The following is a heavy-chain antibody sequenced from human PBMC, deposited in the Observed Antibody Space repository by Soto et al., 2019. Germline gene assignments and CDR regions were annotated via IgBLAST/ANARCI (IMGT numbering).Heavy chain of an antibody. V-gene: IGHV1-18*01. CDR1: GYNFTSYG. CDR3: ARGRYGDY. Sequence: QVHLVQSGAEVKKPGASVKVSCKGSGYNFTSYGITWVRQAPGPGLEWMGWISAHNGNTNYAQKHQGRATETRDTTTSTAHMKLRSRRSDDTAVYYCARGRYGDYWGQGALVTVSS. D-gene: IGHD1-1*01. J-gene: IGHJ4*02. CDR2: ISAHNGNT.